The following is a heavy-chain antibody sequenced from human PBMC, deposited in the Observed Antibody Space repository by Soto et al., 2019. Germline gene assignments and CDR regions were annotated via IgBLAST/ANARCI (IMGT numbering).Heavy chain of an antibody. CDR3: AKEVSLGSTVDLGY. V-gene: IGHV3-23*01. CDR2: ISGSGGST. J-gene: IGHJ4*02. CDR1: GFTFSIFA. Sequence: GGSLRLACAASGFTFSIFAMSWVRQSPGKGLEWVSTISGSGGSTYYADAVKGRFTISRDNSMGTLYLQMKSLRVEDTAIYYCAKEVSLGSTVDLGYWGQGALVTVSS. D-gene: IGHD7-27*01.